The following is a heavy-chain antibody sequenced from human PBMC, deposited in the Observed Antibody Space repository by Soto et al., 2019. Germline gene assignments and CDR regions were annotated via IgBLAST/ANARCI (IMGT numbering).Heavy chain of an antibody. Sequence: QVQLVESGGGVVQPGRSLRLSCAASGFTFSTYGMHWVRQAPGTGLEWVAVIWYDGSHKDYADSVKGRFTISRDNSKKTLYRQMNSLRVEDTGVYCWARAVGPFDYWGQGTLVAVSS. CDR2: IWYDGSHK. D-gene: IGHD1-26*01. J-gene: IGHJ4*02. CDR3: ARAVGPFDY. CDR1: GFTFSTYG. V-gene: IGHV3-33*01.